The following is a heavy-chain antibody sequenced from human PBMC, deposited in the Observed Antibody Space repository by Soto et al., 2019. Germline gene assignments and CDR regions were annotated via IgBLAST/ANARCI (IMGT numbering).Heavy chain of an antibody. CDR2: ISGSGGST. CDR1: GFTFSSYA. J-gene: IGHJ3*02. Sequence: EVQLLESGGGLVQPGGSLRLSCAASGFTFSSYAMSWVRQAPGKWLEWVSAISGSGGSTYYADSVKGRFTISRDNSKNTLYLQMNSRRADDTAVYYCAKSQGGVPDAFDILGQGTMFTVSS. V-gene: IGHV3-23*01. D-gene: IGHD1-26*01. CDR3: AKSQGGVPDAFDI.